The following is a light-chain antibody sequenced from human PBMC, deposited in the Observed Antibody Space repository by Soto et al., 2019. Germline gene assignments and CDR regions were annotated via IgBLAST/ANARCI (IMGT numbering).Light chain of an antibody. Sequence: EIVLPQSPATLSLSPGEGATLSYRASQSLSTYLAWNQRKPGQAPRLLIYDASNRAAGIPARFSGSGSGTDFTLTISSLEPEDFAVYYCQQRSNWPWTFGQGTKVDI. V-gene: IGKV3-11*01. CDR3: QQRSNWPWT. CDR2: DAS. CDR1: QSLSTY. J-gene: IGKJ1*01.